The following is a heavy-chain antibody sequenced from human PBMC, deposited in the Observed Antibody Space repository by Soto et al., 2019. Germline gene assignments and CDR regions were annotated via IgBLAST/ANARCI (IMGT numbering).Heavy chain of an antibody. V-gene: IGHV3-7*03. Sequence: PGGSLRLSCAASGFTFSNYWMTWVRQAPGKGLECVANIRQDGSEGSYVDSVKGRFTISRDNAKVSLFLQMNSLRAEDTAVYYCARERGSKSMDVWGQGTTVTVYS. D-gene: IGHD2-15*01. CDR2: IRQDGSEG. CDR3: ARERGSKSMDV. J-gene: IGHJ6*02. CDR1: GFTFSNYW.